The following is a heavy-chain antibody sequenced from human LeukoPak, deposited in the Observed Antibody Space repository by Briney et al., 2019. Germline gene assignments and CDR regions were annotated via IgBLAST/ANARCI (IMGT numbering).Heavy chain of an antibody. V-gene: IGHV3-21*01. CDR1: GFTFSSYS. Sequence: GGSLRLSCAASGFTFSSYSMNWVRQAPGKGLEWVSSISSSSSYIYYADSVKGRFTISRDNAKNSLYLQMNSLRAEDTAVYYCAKVGSPHQDYYFDYWGQGTLVTVSS. J-gene: IGHJ4*02. CDR3: AKVGSPHQDYYFDY. D-gene: IGHD5-12*01. CDR2: ISSSSSYI.